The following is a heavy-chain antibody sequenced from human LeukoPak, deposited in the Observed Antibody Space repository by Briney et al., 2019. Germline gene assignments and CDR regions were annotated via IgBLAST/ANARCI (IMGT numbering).Heavy chain of an antibody. V-gene: IGHV3-30*18. CDR3: AKAPREGLNSFDP. Sequence: GGSLRLSCAASGFTFSSYGMHWVRQAPGKGLEWVAVISYDGSNKYYADSVKGRFTISRDNSKNTLYLQMNSLRAEDTAVYYCAKAPREGLNSFDPWGQGTLVTVSS. J-gene: IGHJ5*02. CDR1: GFTFSSYG. CDR2: ISYDGSNK. D-gene: IGHD6-19*01.